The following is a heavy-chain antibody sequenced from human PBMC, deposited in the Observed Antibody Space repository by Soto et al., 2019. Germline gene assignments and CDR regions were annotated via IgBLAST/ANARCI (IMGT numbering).Heavy chain of an antibody. D-gene: IGHD1-7*01. J-gene: IGHJ4*02. CDR2: ISSSGGTT. Sequence: PGGSLRLSCATSGFTFSTSPMSWVRQAPGKGLEWVSGISSSGGTTHYADSVKGRFTISRDNAKNSLYLQMNSLRAEDTAVYYCARELELLDYWGQGTLVTVSS. CDR1: GFTFSTSP. CDR3: ARELELLDY. V-gene: IGHV3-23*01.